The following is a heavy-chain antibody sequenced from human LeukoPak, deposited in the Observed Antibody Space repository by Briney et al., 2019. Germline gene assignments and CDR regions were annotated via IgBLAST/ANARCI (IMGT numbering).Heavy chain of an antibody. CDR2: IRYDGSNK. D-gene: IGHD3-3*01. Sequence: GGSLRLSCAASGFTFSSYGMHWVRQAPGKGLEWVAFIRYDGSNKYYADSVKGRFTISRDNSKNTLYLQMNSLRAEDTAVYYCAKDLFDFWSGYLSYNWFDPWGQGTLVTVSS. CDR3: AKDLFDFWSGYLSYNWFDP. J-gene: IGHJ5*02. CDR1: GFTFSSYG. V-gene: IGHV3-30*02.